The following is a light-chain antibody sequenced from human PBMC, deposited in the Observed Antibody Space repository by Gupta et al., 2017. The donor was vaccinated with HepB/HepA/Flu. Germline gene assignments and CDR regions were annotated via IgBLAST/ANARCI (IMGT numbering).Light chain of an antibody. CDR3: QHRSNWPVT. Sequence: EIVLTQSPATVSLSPGERATLSCRASQRVSRYLAWYQQKPGQAPRLLIYDASNRATGFPARFSGSGYGTEFTLTISSREPEDFAVYYCQHRSNWPVTFGQGTXVEIK. J-gene: IGKJ1*01. CDR1: QRVSRY. CDR2: DAS. V-gene: IGKV3-11*01.